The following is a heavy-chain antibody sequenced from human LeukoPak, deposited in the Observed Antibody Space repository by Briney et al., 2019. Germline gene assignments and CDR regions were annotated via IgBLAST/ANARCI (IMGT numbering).Heavy chain of an antibody. CDR1: GFTFSDYY. J-gene: IGHJ4*02. V-gene: IGHV3-11*04. CDR3: ARDDDDIVVVPAAIGDY. CDR2: ISSSGSTI. D-gene: IGHD2-2*02. Sequence: GGSLRLSCAASGFTFSDYYMSWIRQAPGKGLEWVSYISSSGSTIYYADSVKGRFTISRDNAKNSLYLQMNSLRAEDTAVYYCARDDDDIVVVPAAIGDYWGQGTLVTVSS.